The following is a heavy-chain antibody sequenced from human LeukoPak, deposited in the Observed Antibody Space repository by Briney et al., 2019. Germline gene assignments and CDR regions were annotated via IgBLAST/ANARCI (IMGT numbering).Heavy chain of an antibody. V-gene: IGHV1-69*04. Sequence: SVKVSCKASGGTFSSYAISWVRQAPGQGLEWMGRIIPILGIANYAQKFQGRVTITADKSTSTAYMELSSLRSEDTAVYYCAREGSIAAAGDWGQGTLVTVSS. CDR2: IIPILGIA. CDR3: AREGSIAAAGD. CDR1: GGTFSSYA. J-gene: IGHJ4*02. D-gene: IGHD6-13*01.